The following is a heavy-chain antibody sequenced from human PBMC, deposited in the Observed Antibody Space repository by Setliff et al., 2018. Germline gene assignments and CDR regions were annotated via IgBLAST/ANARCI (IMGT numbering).Heavy chain of an antibody. CDR1: GYTFTSYG. V-gene: IGHV1-18*01. J-gene: IGHJ5*02. D-gene: IGHD6-19*01. Sequence: GASVKVSCKASGYTFTSYGISWVRQAPGQGLEWMGWISAYNGNTNYAQKLQGRVTMTTDTSINTAYMELSTLASDDTAVYFCARATRDSGGWYYEYNWFDPWGQGTLVTVSS. CDR2: ISAYNGNT. CDR3: ARATRDSGGWYYEYNWFDP.